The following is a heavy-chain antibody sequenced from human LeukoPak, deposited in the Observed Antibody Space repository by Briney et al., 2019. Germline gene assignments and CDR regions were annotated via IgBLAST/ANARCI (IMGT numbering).Heavy chain of an antibody. CDR2: ISFDGTNK. CDR1: GFTFSSYG. CDR3: AKGGGTGYSSSWYSN. V-gene: IGHV3-30*18. J-gene: IGHJ4*02. Sequence: GGSLRLSCAASGFTFSSYGMHWVHQAPGKGLEWVAVISFDGTNKFYADSVKGRFTISRDNSKKTVYLQMNSLRAEDAAVYYCAKGGGTGYSSSWYSNWGQGTLVTVSS. D-gene: IGHD6-13*01.